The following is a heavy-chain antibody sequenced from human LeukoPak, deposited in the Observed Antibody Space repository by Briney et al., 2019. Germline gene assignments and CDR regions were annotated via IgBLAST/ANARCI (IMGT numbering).Heavy chain of an antibody. D-gene: IGHD2-2*02. CDR1: GGSISSYY. V-gene: IGHV4-59*01. Sequence: PSETLSLTCTVSGGSISSYYWSWIRQPPGKGLEWIGYIYYSGSTNYNPSLKSRIAISVDKSQNQFSLKLSSVTAADTAVYYCARTPVVPAAIRVSYFDYWGQGTLVTVSS. CDR3: ARTPVVPAAIRVSYFDY. CDR2: IYYSGST. J-gene: IGHJ4*02.